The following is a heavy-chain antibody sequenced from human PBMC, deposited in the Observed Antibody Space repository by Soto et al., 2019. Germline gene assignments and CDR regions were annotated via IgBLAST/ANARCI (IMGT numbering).Heavy chain of an antibody. D-gene: IGHD3-10*01. CDR2: ISYDGSNK. J-gene: IGHJ3*02. V-gene: IGHV3-30-3*01. CDR1: GFTFSSYA. Sequence: GGSLRLSCAASGFTFSSYAMHWVRQAPGKGLEWVAVISYDGSNKYYADSVKRRFTISRDNSKSTLYLQMHSLRAEDTAVYYCPRVWFGELLLSLDAFEIWGQGTMVAVSS. CDR3: PRVWFGELLLSLDAFEI.